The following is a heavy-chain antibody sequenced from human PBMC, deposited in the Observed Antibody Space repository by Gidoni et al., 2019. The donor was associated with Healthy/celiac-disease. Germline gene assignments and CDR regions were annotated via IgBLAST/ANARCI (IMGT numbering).Heavy chain of an antibody. Sequence: GKGLAWVAVISYDGSNQYYADPVKGRFNISRDNSKNTLYLQMNRLRAEETAVYYCARDSSYYYDSSGYYYDAFDIWGQGTMVTVSS. J-gene: IGHJ3*02. D-gene: IGHD3-22*01. CDR3: ARDSSYYYDSSGYYYDAFDI. CDR2: ISYDGSNQ. V-gene: IGHV3-30-3*01.